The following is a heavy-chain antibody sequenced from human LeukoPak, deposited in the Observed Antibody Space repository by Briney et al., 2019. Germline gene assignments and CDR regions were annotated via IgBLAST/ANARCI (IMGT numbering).Heavy chain of an antibody. Sequence: GGSLRLSCAASGFTFSSYAMHWVRQAPGKGLEWVAVISYDGSNKYYADSVKGRFTISRDNSKNTLYLQMNSLRAEDTAVYYCARDSVDTAVVTGWFDPWGQGTLVTVSS. V-gene: IGHV3-30*04. CDR1: GFTFSSYA. J-gene: IGHJ5*02. CDR3: ARDSVDTAVVTGWFDP. CDR2: ISYDGSNK. D-gene: IGHD5-18*01.